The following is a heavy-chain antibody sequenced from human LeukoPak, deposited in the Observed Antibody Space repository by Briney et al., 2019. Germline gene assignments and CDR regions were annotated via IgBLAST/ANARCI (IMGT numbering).Heavy chain of an antibody. CDR3: ANPYYYGSGSFR. D-gene: IGHD3-10*01. Sequence: GGSLRLSCAASGFTFSNYGMHWVRQAPGKGLEWVAFIRYDGNNKYYADSVKGRFTISRDNSKNTLYLQMNSLRAEDTAVYYCANPYYYGSGSFRWGQGTLVTVSS. CDR2: IRYDGNNK. J-gene: IGHJ4*02. V-gene: IGHV3-30*02. CDR1: GFTFSNYG.